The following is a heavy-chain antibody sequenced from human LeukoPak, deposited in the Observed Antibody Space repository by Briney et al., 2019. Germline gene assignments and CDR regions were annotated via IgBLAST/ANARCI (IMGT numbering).Heavy chain of an antibody. CDR1: GYTFTSYD. Sequence: GASVKVSCKASGYTFTSYDINWVRQATGQGLEWMGWMNPNSGNTGYAQKFQGRVTITRNTSISTAYMELSSLRSEDTAVYYCARTRYNWNVRDAFDIWGQGTMVTVSS. CDR2: MNPNSGNT. V-gene: IGHV1-8*03. J-gene: IGHJ3*02. D-gene: IGHD1-1*01. CDR3: ARTRYNWNVRDAFDI.